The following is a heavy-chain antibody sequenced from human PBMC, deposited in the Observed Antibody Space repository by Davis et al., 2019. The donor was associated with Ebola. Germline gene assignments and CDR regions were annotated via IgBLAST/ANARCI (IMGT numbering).Heavy chain of an antibody. V-gene: IGHV3-30-3*01. J-gene: IGHJ6*04. CDR3: ARGARIFYYYPMDV. D-gene: IGHD6-6*01. CDR1: GFTFKSYT. Sequence: PGGSLRLSCAASGFTFKSYTVHWVRQAPGKGLEWVAVISYDDRKKDYVDSVKGRFTISRDNSKNTVYLQMDSLRSDDTAVYYCARGARIFYYYPMDVWGKGTTVIVSS. CDR2: ISYDDRKK.